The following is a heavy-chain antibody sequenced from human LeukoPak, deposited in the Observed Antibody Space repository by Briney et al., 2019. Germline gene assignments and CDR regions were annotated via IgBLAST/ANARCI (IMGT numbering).Heavy chain of an antibody. V-gene: IGHV4-4*07. J-gene: IGHJ4*02. CDR1: GDSISSYY. CDR2: IYTSGST. Sequence: SETLSLTYTVSGDSISSYYWSWIRQPAGKGLEWTGRIYTSGSTNYNPSLKSRVTMSVDTSKNQFSLKLTSVTAADTAVYYCARDRYSSPTDWGQGTLVTVSS. D-gene: IGHD6-13*01. CDR3: ARDRYSSPTD.